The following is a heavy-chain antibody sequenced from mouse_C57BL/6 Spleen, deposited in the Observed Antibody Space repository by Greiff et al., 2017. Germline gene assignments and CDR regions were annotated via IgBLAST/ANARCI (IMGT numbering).Heavy chain of an antibody. D-gene: IGHD2-3*01. Sequence: VKLQQPGPELVKPGASVKLSCKASGYTFTSYWMHWVKQRPGQGLEWIGNINPSNGGTNYNEKFKSKATLTVDKSSSTAYMQLSSLTSEDSAVYYCARSPFDGYYPYWYFDVWGTGTTVTVSS. CDR1: GYTFTSYW. CDR2: INPSNGGT. J-gene: IGHJ1*03. V-gene: IGHV1-53*01. CDR3: ARSPFDGYYPYWYFDV.